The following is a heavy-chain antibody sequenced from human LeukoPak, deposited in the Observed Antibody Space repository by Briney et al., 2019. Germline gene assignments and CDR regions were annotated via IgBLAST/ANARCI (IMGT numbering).Heavy chain of an antibody. J-gene: IGHJ1*01. V-gene: IGHV1-69*06. CDR1: GGTFSSYA. Sequence: SVKVSCKASGGTFSSYAISWVRQAPGQGLEWMGGIIPIFGTANYAQKFQGRVTITADKSTSTAYMELRSLRSDDTAVYYCARDRRLRFLEWSSIGYFQHWGQGTLVTVSS. CDR3: ARDRRLRFLEWSSIGYFQH. CDR2: IIPIFGTA. D-gene: IGHD3-3*01.